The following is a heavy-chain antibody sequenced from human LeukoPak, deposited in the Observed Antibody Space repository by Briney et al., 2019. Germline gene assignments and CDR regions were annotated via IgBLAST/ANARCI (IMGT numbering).Heavy chain of an antibody. V-gene: IGHV4-61*01. CDR3: ARALMVRGVITYYYFDY. J-gene: IGHJ4*02. Sequence: SETLSLTCTVSGGSVSSGSYYWSWIRQPPGKGLEWIGYIYYSGSTNYNPSLKGRVTISVDTSKNQFSLKLSSVTAADTAVYYCARALMVRGVITYYYFDYWGQGTLVTVSS. CDR2: IYYSGST. CDR1: GGSVSSGSYY. D-gene: IGHD3-10*01.